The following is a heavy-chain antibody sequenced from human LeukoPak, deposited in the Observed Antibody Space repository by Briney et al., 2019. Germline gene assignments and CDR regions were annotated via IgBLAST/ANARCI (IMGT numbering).Heavy chain of an antibody. CDR1: GFTFDDYA. D-gene: IGHD1-26*01. V-gene: IGHV3-9*01. Sequence: GGSLRLSCAASGFTFDDYAMHWVRQAPGKGLEWVSGISWNSGSIGYADSVKGRFTISRDNAKNSLYLQMNSLRTEDTAVYYCAKDGPVPRGWDRGSSYFDYWGQGTLVTVSS. J-gene: IGHJ4*02. CDR2: ISWNSGSI. CDR3: AKDGPVPRGWDRGSSYFDY.